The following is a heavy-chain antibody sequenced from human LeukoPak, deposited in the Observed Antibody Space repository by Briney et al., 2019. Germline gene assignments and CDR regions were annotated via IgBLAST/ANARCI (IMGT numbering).Heavy chain of an antibody. CDR1: GDSFRRGGLY. CDR2: TFHTGKT. Sequence: SETMSLTCTLFGDSFRRGGLYWGWIRQPPGKRPEWIGDTFHTGKTNNNPSLRRRATMSLDTSKSQFSLRLTSVTAAASAVLYCARIFDSWGQGILVNGSS. V-gene: IGHV4-61*08. J-gene: IGHJ4*02. CDR3: ARIFDS.